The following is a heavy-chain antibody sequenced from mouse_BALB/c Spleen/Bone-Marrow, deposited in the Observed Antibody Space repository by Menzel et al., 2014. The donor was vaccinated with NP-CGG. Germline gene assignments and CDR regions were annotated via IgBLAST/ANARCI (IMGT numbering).Heavy chain of an antibody. CDR1: GFTFSSFA. D-gene: IGHD1-1*01. CDR3: ARHSGSTSYYYTMDY. Sequence: EVQGVESGGGLVKPGGSLKLSCAASGFTFSSFATSWVRQTPEKRLEWVATISSGGSYTYYPDSVKGRFTISRDNAKNTLYLQMSSLRSEDTAMYYCARHSGSTSYYYTMDYWGQGTSVTVSS. V-gene: IGHV5-9-3*01. CDR2: ISSGGSYT. J-gene: IGHJ4*01.